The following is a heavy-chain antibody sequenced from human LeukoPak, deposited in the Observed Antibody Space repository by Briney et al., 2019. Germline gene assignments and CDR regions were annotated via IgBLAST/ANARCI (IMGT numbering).Heavy chain of an antibody. V-gene: IGHV4-38-2*02. CDR3: ARGHLVRGVIIENWFDP. D-gene: IGHD3-10*01. CDR2: IYHSVST. Sequence: SETLSLTCTVSGYSISSGYYWGWIRQPPGRGREWIGSIYHSVSTYNNPSLKSGVTISVDTSKNQFSLKLSSVTAADTAVYYCARGHLVRGVIIENWFDPWGQGTLVTVSS. J-gene: IGHJ5*02. CDR1: GYSISSGYY.